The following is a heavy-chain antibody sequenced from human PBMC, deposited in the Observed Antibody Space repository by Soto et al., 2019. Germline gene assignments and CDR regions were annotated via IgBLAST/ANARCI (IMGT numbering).Heavy chain of an antibody. J-gene: IGHJ6*02. CDR1: GYTFTSYY. D-gene: IGHD6-13*01. CDR2: INPSGGST. V-gene: IGHV1-46*01. Sequence: ASVKVSCKASGYTFTSYYMHCVRQAPGQGLEWMGIINPSGGSTSYAQKFQGRVTMTRDTSTSTVYMKLSSLRSEDTAVYYCARDASIAAAGTFYYYGMDVWGQGTTVTVSS. CDR3: ARDASIAAAGTFYYYGMDV.